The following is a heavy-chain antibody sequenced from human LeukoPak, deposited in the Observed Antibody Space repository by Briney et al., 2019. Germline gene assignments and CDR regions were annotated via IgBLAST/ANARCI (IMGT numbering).Heavy chain of an antibody. CDR1: GFTFSSYS. CDR2: ISSSSSYI. J-gene: IGHJ4*02. D-gene: IGHD3-16*01. CDR3: ARDGGNRKPKPDY. V-gene: IGHV3-21*01. Sequence: GGSLRLSCAASGFTFSSYSMNWVRQAPGKGLEWVSSISSSSSYIYYADSVKGRFTISRDNAKNSLYLQMNSLRAEDTAVYYCARDGGNRKPKPDYWGQGTLVTVSS.